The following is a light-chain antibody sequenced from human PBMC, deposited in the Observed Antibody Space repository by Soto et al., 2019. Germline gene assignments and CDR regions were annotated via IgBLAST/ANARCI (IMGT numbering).Light chain of an antibody. Sequence: EIVLTQSPATLYLSPGDRATLSCRASQSVDWYVAWYQQKPGQAPRLLIYDALKRATGTPDRFSGSGSGTDFTLTISRLEPEDSAVYYCQQRSNWPPITFGPGTKVDIK. CDR3: QQRSNWPPIT. CDR2: DAL. CDR1: QSVDWY. V-gene: IGKV3-11*01. J-gene: IGKJ3*01.